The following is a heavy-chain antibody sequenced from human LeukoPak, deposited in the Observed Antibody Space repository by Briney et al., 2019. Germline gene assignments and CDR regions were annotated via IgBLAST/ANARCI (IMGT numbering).Heavy chain of an antibody. CDR3: ARSRDYCDYPIVFDY. CDR1: GGTFSSYA. J-gene: IGHJ4*02. CDR2: IIPIFGTA. Sequence: SVKVSCKASGGTFSSYAISWVRQAPGQGLEWMGGIIPIFGTANYAQKFQGRVTITTDESTSTAYMELSSLRSEDTAVYYCARSRDYCDYPIVFDYWGQGTLVTVSS. V-gene: IGHV1-69*05. D-gene: IGHD4-17*01.